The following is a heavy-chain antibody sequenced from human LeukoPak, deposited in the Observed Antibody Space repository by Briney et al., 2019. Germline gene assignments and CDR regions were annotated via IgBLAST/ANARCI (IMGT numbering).Heavy chain of an antibody. J-gene: IGHJ6*02. CDR2: ISTYNGNT. V-gene: IGHV1-18*04. Sequence: VASVKVSCRGSGYNFDRYGVNWVRQAPGQGLEWVGWISTYNGNTFYSQKLQGRVTITRDTSATTAYMELSSLRSEDTAVYYCARGTGCTGGSCSYYGMDVWGQGTTVTVSS. CDR1: GYNFDRYG. CDR3: ARGTGCTGGSCSYYGMDV. D-gene: IGHD2-15*01.